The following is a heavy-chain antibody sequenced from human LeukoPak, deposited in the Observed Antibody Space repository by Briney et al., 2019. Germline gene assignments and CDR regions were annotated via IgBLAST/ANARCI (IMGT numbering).Heavy chain of an antibody. V-gene: IGHV3-53*01. CDR1: GFTVSSNY. Sequence: GGSLRLSCAASGFTVSSNYMSWVRQAPGKGLEWVSVIYTGGSTYYADSVKGRFTISRDKSKNTLYLQMNSLKTEDTAVYYCTGSFGELTFFDYWGLGTLVTVSS. CDR3: TGSFGELTFFDY. CDR2: IYTGGST. D-gene: IGHD3-10*01. J-gene: IGHJ4*02.